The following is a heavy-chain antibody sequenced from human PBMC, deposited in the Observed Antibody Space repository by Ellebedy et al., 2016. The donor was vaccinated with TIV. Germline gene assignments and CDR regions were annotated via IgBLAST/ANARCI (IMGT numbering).Heavy chain of an antibody. Sequence: PGGSLRLSCAASGFTFSSYAMSLVRQAPGKGLEWVSVISGTGGSTYYADSVKGRFTISRDNSKNTLYLQMNSLRAEDTAVYYCAKNMEWLGLNWFDPWGQGTLVTVSS. J-gene: IGHJ5*02. D-gene: IGHD3-3*01. V-gene: IGHV3-23*01. CDR2: ISGTGGST. CDR1: GFTFSSYA. CDR3: AKNMEWLGLNWFDP.